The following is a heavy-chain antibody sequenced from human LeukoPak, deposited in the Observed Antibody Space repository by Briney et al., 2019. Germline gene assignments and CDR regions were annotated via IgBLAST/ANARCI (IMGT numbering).Heavy chain of an antibody. CDR1: GFTFSSYA. D-gene: IGHD3-22*01. Sequence: PGGSLRLSCAASGFTFSSYAMSWVRQAPGKGLEWVSGISGSGGSTHYADSVKGRFTISRDNSKNTLYPQMNSLRAEDTAVYHCAKGMFGYLGGLYWDFDLWGRGTLVTVSS. CDR2: ISGSGGST. J-gene: IGHJ2*01. V-gene: IGHV3-23*01. CDR3: AKGMFGYLGGLYWDFDL.